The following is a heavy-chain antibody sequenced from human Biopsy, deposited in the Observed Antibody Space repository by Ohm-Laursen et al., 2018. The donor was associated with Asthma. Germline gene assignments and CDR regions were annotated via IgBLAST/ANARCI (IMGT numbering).Heavy chain of an antibody. CDR3: AKDKRYSESYFDY. V-gene: IGHV3-23*01. Sequence: SLRLSCAASGFTFSSYAMSWVRQAPGKGLEWVSAISGSGGSTYYADSVKGRFTISRDNSKNTLYLQMNSLRAEDTAVYYCAKDKRYSESYFDYWGQGTLVTVSS. CDR2: ISGSGGST. J-gene: IGHJ4*02. CDR1: GFTFSSYA. D-gene: IGHD1-26*01.